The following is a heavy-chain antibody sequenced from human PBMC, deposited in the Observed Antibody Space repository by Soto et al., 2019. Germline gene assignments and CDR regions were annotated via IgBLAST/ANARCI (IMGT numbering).Heavy chain of an antibody. V-gene: IGHV3-30*18. CDR3: AKDATYSYGYVY. D-gene: IGHD5-18*01. J-gene: IGHJ4*02. CDR2: ISYDGSNK. Sequence: QVQLVESGGGVVQPGRSLRLSCAASGFTFSSYGMHWVRQAPGKGLEWVAVISYDGSNKYYADSVKGRFSISRDNSQNALYLQMNILRAEDTAVYYCAKDATYSYGYVYWGQGTLVNVSS. CDR1: GFTFSSYG.